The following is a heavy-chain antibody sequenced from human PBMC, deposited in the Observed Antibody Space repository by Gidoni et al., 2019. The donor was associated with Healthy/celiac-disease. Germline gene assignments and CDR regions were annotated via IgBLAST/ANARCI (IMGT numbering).Heavy chain of an antibody. CDR2: ISGSGGST. D-gene: IGHD6-19*01. CDR1: GFTFSRYS. J-gene: IGHJ4*02. CDR3: AKPLKWLEASSPPDY. V-gene: IGHV3-23*01. Sequence: EVQLLESGGGLVQPGGSLRLSCAASGFTFSRYSMSWVRQAPGKGLEWVSAISGSGGSTYYADSVKCRFTISRDNSKNTLYLQMNSLRAEDTAVYYCAKPLKWLEASSPPDYWGQGTLVTVSS.